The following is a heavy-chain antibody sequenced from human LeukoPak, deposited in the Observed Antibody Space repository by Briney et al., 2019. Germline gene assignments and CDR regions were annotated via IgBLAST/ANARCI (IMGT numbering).Heavy chain of an antibody. V-gene: IGHV5-51*01. D-gene: IGHD3-9*01. CDR2: IYPGDSDT. J-gene: IGHJ3*02. Sequence: GESLKISCKGSGYSFTSYWIGWVRQMPGKGLEWMGIIYPGDSDTRYSPSFQGQVTISADKSISTAYLQWSSLKASDTAMYYCARPLRYFDWLLAFDIWGQGTMVTVSS. CDR3: ARPLRYFDWLLAFDI. CDR1: GYSFTSYW.